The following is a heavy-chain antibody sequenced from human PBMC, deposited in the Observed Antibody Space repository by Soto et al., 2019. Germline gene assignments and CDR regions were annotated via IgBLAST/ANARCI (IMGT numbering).Heavy chain of an antibody. Sequence: SETLSLTCAVSGGSISTTNWWSWVRQPPGKGLEWIGEIYHSGGTNYNPSLKSRVTISVDKSKSQFSLKMSSVTAADTAIYFCARVSSSSRTCFDPWGQGTLVTVS. D-gene: IGHD6-6*01. V-gene: IGHV4-4*02. CDR1: GGSISTTNW. J-gene: IGHJ5*02. CDR2: IYHSGGT. CDR3: ARVSSSSRTCFDP.